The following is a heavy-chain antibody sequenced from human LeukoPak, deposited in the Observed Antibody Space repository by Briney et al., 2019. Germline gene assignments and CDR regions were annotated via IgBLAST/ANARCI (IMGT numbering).Heavy chain of an antibody. CDR2: INHSGST. D-gene: IGHD3-10*01. CDR3: ASHGSGRKGPKSDY. CDR1: GGSFSGYY. Sequence: SETLSLTCAVYGGSFSGYYWSWIRQPPGKGLEWIGEINHSGSTNYNPSLKSRVTISVDTSKNQFSLKLSSVTAADTAVYYCASHGSGRKGPKSDYWGQGTLVTVSS. J-gene: IGHJ4*02. V-gene: IGHV4-34*01.